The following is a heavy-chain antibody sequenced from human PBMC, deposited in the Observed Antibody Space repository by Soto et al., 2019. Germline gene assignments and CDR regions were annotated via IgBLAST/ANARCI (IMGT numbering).Heavy chain of an antibody. CDR1: GFTFSSYG. V-gene: IGHV3-33*08. Sequence: QLVESGGGLVQPGGSLRLSCAASGFTFSSYGMHWVRQAPGKGLEWVAVIWYDGSNKYYADSVKGRFTISRDNSKNTLYLQMNSRRAEDTAVYYCARDLPDCSGVSCSFYYYYYGMDVWGEGTTVTVSS. CDR2: IWYDGSNK. J-gene: IGHJ6*04. D-gene: IGHD2-15*01. CDR3: ARDLPDCSGVSCSFYYYYYGMDV.